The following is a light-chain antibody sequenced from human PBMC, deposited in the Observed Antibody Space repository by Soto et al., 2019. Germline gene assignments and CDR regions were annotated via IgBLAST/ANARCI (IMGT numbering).Light chain of an antibody. CDR2: GAS. CDR3: QQYGRSPLT. Sequence: ESVLTQSPGTLSLSPGERATLSCRASQSVSNNYLAWYQQKPGQAPRLIIDGASSRATGIPDRFSGSGSGTDFTLTISRLEPEDFAVYYCQQYGRSPLTFGGGTKVDIK. J-gene: IGKJ4*01. V-gene: IGKV3-20*01. CDR1: QSVSNNY.